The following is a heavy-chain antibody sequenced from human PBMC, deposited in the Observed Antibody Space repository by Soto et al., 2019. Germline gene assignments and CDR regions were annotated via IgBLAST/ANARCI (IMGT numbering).Heavy chain of an antibody. CDR3: AKDVR. CDR2: IKGDASAN. J-gene: IGHJ4*02. Sequence: EVQLVESGGDLVHPGGSVRLSCAASGFTFGTHWMSWVRQAPGKGLEWVANIKGDASANYYADSVRGRFTISRDNAKSSLYLQMNSLRVEDTAVYYCAKDVRWGQGTLVTVSS. V-gene: IGHV3-7*05. CDR1: GFTFGTHW.